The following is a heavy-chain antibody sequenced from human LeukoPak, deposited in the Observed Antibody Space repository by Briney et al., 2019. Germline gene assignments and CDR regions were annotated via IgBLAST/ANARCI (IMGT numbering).Heavy chain of an antibody. CDR1: GFIFSSHW. V-gene: IGHV3-7*05. CDR2: IHEDGSDK. J-gene: IGHJ3*02. D-gene: IGHD5-24*01. Sequence: GGSLRLSCAPSGFIFSSHWMNWVRQAPGKGLEWVANIHEDGSDKYYVDSVKGRFTVSRDNARNSLYLQMNSLRAEDTAVYYCARILRLHAPRAFDIWGQGTMVTVSS. CDR3: ARILRLHAPRAFDI.